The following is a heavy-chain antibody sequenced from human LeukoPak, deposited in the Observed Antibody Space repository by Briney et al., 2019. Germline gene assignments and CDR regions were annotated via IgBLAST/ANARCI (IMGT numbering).Heavy chain of an antibody. CDR3: ARDAGYYYDSSGYLDY. CDR1: GGSISSYY. V-gene: IGHV4-59*01. J-gene: IGHJ4*02. D-gene: IGHD3-22*01. Sequence: PSETLSLTCTVSGGSISSYYWSWIRQPPGKGLEWIGYIYYSGSTNYYPSLKSRVTISVDTSKNQFSLKLSSVTAADTAVYYCARDAGYYYDSSGYLDYWGQGTLVTVSS. CDR2: IYYSGST.